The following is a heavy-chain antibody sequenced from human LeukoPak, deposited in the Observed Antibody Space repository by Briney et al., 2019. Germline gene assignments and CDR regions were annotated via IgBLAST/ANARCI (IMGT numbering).Heavy chain of an antibody. CDR3: ARRLDLLRYFD. D-gene: IGHD3-9*01. CDR1: GGSISSSGYY. CDR2: IYYSGST. J-gene: IGHJ4*02. V-gene: IGHV4-39*01. Sequence: SETLSLTCTVSGGSISSSGYYWGWIRQPPGKGLEWIGSIYYSGSTYYNPSLKSRVTISVDTSKNQFSLKLSSVTAADTAVYYCARRLDLLRYFDWGQGTLVTVSS.